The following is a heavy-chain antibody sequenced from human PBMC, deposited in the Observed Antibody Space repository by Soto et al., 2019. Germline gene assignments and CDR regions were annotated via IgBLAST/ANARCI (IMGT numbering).Heavy chain of an antibody. CDR3: ARLIVGATTNAFDI. CDR1: GYTFTSYA. CDR2: INAGNGNT. D-gene: IGHD1-26*01. V-gene: IGHV1-3*01. J-gene: IGHJ3*02. Sequence: ASVKVSCTASGYTFTSYAMHWVRQAPGQRLEWMGWINAGNGNTKYSQKFQGRVTITRDTSASTAYMELSSLRSEDTAVYYCARLIVGATTNAFDIWGQGTMVTVSS.